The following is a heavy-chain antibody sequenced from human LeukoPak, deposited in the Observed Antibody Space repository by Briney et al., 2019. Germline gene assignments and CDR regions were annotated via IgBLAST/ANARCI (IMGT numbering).Heavy chain of an antibody. J-gene: IGHJ4*02. V-gene: IGHV3-33*01. CDR2: IWYNGKNK. CDR1: GFTFSTYA. CDR3: VRDPSNSGWAFYY. D-gene: IGHD6-19*01. Sequence: GGSLRLSCAASGFTFSTYAMHWVRQAPGKGLDWVAKIWYNGKNKHYADSVKGRFTISRDNSKNTLDLQMNSLRADDTAVYYCVRDPSNSGWAFYYWGQGTLVTVSS.